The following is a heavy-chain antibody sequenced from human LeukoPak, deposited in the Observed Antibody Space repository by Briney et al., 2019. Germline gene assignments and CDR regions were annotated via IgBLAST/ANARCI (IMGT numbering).Heavy chain of an antibody. CDR2: IKSKTDGGTT. CDR1: GFTFSNAW. D-gene: IGHD3-16*02. J-gene: IGHJ4*02. Sequence: PEGSLRLSCAASGFTFSNAWMSWVRQAPGKGLEWVGRIKSKTDGGTTDYAAPVKGRFTISRDDSKNTLYLQMNSLKTEDTAVYYCTTVTAGYDYVWGSYRYIYFDYWGQGTLVTVSS. V-gene: IGHV3-15*01. CDR3: TTVTAGYDYVWGSYRYIYFDY.